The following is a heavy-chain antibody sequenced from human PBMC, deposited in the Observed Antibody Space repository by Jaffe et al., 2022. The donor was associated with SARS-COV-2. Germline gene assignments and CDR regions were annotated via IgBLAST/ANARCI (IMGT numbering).Heavy chain of an antibody. CDR1: GFTFSDYY. V-gene: IGHV3-11*06. CDR3: ASERVAQNAFDI. J-gene: IGHJ3*02. Sequence: QVQLVESGGGLVKPGGSLRLSCAASGFTFSDYYMSWIRQAPGKGLEWVSYISSSSSYTNYADSVKGRFTISRDNAKNSLYLQMNSLRAEDTAVYYCASERVAQNAFDIWGQGTMVTVSS. D-gene: IGHD3-3*01. CDR2: ISSSSSYT.